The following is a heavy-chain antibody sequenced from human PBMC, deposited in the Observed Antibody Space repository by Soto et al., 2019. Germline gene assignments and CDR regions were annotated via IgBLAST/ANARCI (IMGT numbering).Heavy chain of an antibody. CDR3: AKWETTRACFDY. J-gene: IGHJ4*02. V-gene: IGHV3-30*18. Sequence: QVQLVESGGGVVQPGRSLRLSCAASGFTFSSYGMHWVRQAPGKGLEWVAVISYDGSNKYYADSVKGRFTISRDNFKNTLYLQMNSLRAEDTAVYYCAKWETTRACFDYWGQGTLVTVSS. CDR1: GFTFSSYG. CDR2: ISYDGSNK. D-gene: IGHD1-26*01.